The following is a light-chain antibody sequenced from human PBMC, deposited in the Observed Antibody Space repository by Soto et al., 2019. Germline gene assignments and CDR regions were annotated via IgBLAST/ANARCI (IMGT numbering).Light chain of an antibody. CDR2: DVI. CDR3: SSYTRATTVV. Sequence: QSALTQPASVSGSPGQSITISCTGTSSDVGAYNYVSWHQQHPGKAPKLIIFDVIKRPSGVSNRFSGSKSGDTAGLTIAGLHAEDEADYYCSSYTRATTVVFGGGTKLTVL. CDR1: SSDVGAYNY. V-gene: IGLV2-14*01. J-gene: IGLJ2*01.